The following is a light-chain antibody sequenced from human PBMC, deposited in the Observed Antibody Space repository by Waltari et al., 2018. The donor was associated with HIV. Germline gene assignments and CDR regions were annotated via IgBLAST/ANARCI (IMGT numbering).Light chain of an antibody. V-gene: IGKV3-15*01. J-gene: IGKJ1*01. CDR3: QQYNGWPQT. CDR1: QSVSSN. CDR2: DTS. Sequence: EIVMTQSPATQSVSPGERAALSCRASQSVSSNLAWYQQKPGQAPRLLIYDTSTRATGVPVRFSGSGSATEFTLTISSLRSEDFAVYYCQQYNGWPQTFGQGTKVEI.